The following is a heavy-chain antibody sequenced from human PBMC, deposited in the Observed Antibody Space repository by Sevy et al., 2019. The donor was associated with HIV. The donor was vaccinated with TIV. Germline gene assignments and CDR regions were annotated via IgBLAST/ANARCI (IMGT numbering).Heavy chain of an antibody. Sequence: GGSLRLSCAASGFTFSTYTMNWVRQAPGKGLEWVSAISGSGGSTYYADSVKGRFTISRDKSKNTLYPQTNNLRAEDTAVYYCAKGDSTFYGMDVWGQGTTVTVSS. D-gene: IGHD6-13*01. V-gene: IGHV3-23*01. J-gene: IGHJ6*02. CDR2: ISGSGGST. CDR1: GFTFSTYT. CDR3: AKGDSTFYGMDV.